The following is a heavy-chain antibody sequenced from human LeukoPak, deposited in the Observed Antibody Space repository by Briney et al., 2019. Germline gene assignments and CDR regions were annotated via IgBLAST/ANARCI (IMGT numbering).Heavy chain of an antibody. Sequence: GESLKISCKASGYSFTTYWIGWVRQMPGKGLEWMGIIYPGDSDTRYSPSFQGQVSFSADKSINTAYLQWSSLEASDTAIYYCARQDTLTHDAFNIWGQGTMVTVSS. CDR1: GYSFTTYW. J-gene: IGHJ3*02. CDR3: ARQDTLTHDAFNI. V-gene: IGHV5-51*01. D-gene: IGHD4-23*01. CDR2: IYPGDSDT.